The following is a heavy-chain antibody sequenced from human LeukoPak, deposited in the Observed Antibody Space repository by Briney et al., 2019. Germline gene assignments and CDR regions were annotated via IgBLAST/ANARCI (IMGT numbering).Heavy chain of an antibody. CDR3: ARDLGQYYDTSDNWFDP. CDR2: INSDGINT. CDR1: GFTFSNYW. D-gene: IGHD3-22*01. V-gene: IGHV3-74*01. J-gene: IGHJ5*02. Sequence: GGSLRLSCAASGFTFSNYWMHWVRQAPGKGLVWVSRINSDGINTSYADSVKGRFTISRDNAKNTLNLQMNRLRAEDTAVYYCARDLGQYYDTSDNWFDPWGQGTLVTVSS.